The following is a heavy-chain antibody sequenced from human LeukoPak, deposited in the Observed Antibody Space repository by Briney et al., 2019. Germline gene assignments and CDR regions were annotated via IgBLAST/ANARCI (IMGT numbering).Heavy chain of an antibody. V-gene: IGHV3-23*01. CDR2: ISGSGGST. CDR1: GYSISSGYY. Sequence: ETQSLTCAVSGYSISSGYYWGWIRQAPGKGLEWVSAISGSGGSTYYADSVKGRFTISRDNSKNTLYLQMNSLRAEDTAVYYCAKDDVLFDYWGQGTLVTVSS. J-gene: IGHJ4*02. CDR3: AKDDVLFDY.